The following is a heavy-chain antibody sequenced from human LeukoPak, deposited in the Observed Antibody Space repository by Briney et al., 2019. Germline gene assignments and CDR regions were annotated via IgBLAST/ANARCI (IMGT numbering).Heavy chain of an antibody. V-gene: IGHV3-21*01. D-gene: IGHD1-26*01. J-gene: IGHJ4*02. CDR3: VREAAATLFDY. CDR2: ISSSSRDI. Sequence: GGSLRLSCAASGFTFSGYTMNWVRQAPGKGLEWVAAISSSSRDIFYADSVKGRFSISRDNTQNSLSLQMNSLRAEDTAVYYCVREAAATLFDYWGQGTLVTVSS. CDR1: GFTFSGYT.